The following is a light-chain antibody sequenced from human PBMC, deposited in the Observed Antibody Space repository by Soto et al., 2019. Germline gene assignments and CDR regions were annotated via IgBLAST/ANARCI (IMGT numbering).Light chain of an antibody. CDR1: QSISSY. Sequence: DIQMTQSPSSLSASVGDRVTITCRASQSISSYLNWYQQKPGKAPKLLIFDATNLETGVPSRFSGSGSGTDFTLTISSLQPEDFAIYYCQQANSFPLTFGGGTKVDIK. V-gene: IGKV1-39*01. CDR2: DAT. J-gene: IGKJ4*01. CDR3: QQANSFPLT.